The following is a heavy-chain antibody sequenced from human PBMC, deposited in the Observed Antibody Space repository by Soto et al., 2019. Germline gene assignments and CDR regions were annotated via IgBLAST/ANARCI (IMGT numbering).Heavy chain of an antibody. Sequence: EVQLLESGGGLVQPGGSLRLSCAASGFTFSTYAMSWVRQAPGKGLEWVSAIRGGRSGTYYADSVRGRFTLSRDDSTNTLDLPMNRLKAQDTALYYCAKGSLGYCSVGICYFFDFWGQGTLVTVSS. D-gene: IGHD2-15*01. J-gene: IGHJ4*02. CDR2: IRGGRSGT. V-gene: IGHV3-23*01. CDR1: GFTFSTYA. CDR3: AKGSLGYCSVGICYFFDF.